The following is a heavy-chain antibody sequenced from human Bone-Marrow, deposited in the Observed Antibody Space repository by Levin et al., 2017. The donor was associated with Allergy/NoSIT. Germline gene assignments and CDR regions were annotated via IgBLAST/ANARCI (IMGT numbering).Heavy chain of an antibody. CDR3: AREYGDPIYMDV. Sequence: TGGSLRLSCAASGFTVSSNYMSWVRQAPGKGLEWVSVIYSGGSTYYADSVKGRFTISRDNSKNTLYLQMNSLRAEDTAVYYCAREYGDPIYMDVWGKGTTVTVSS. V-gene: IGHV3-66*02. CDR2: IYSGGST. J-gene: IGHJ6*03. D-gene: IGHD4-17*01. CDR1: GFTVSSNY.